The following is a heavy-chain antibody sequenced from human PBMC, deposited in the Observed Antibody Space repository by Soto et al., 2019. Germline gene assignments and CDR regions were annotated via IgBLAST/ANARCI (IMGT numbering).Heavy chain of an antibody. Sequence: SETLSLTCAVSGGSVSSGSYYWSWIRQPPGKGLEWIGYIYYSGSTNYNPSLGSRATISVDTSKNQFSLNLRSVTAADTAVFYCAGLYPYESSGYHLNFWGQGTLVTGLL. CDR2: IYYSGST. CDR1: GGSVSSGSYY. J-gene: IGHJ4*02. V-gene: IGHV4-61*01. CDR3: AGLYPYESSGYHLNF. D-gene: IGHD3-22*01.